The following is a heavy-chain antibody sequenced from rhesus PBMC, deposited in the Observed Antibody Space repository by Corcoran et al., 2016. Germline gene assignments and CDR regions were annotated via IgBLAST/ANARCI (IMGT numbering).Heavy chain of an antibody. CDR1: GYSFTSYW. D-gene: IGHD6-31*01. Sequence: EVQLVQSGAEVKRPGESLKISCKTSGYSFTSYWISWVRQMPWKGLEWMGAIDPIDSDTGDGPAFQGQVTISADKSISTAYLQWSSLKASDTATYYCAKIAAAGGYFDYWGQGVLVTVSS. V-gene: IGHV5-2*01. CDR3: AKIAAAGGYFDY. CDR2: IDPIDSDT. J-gene: IGHJ4*01.